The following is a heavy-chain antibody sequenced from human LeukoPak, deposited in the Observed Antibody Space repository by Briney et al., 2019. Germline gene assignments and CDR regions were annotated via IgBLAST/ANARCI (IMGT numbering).Heavy chain of an antibody. J-gene: IGHJ6*03. CDR3: ARDAGQLLSYYYYYMDV. Sequence: PGGSLRLSCAASGFTFDDYGMSWVRQAPGKGLEWVSGINWNGGSTGYADSVKGRFTISRDNAKNSLYLQMNSLRAEDTALYYCARDAGQLLSYYYYYMDVWGKGTTVTVSS. CDR1: GFTFDDYG. CDR2: INWNGGST. D-gene: IGHD2-2*01. V-gene: IGHV3-20*04.